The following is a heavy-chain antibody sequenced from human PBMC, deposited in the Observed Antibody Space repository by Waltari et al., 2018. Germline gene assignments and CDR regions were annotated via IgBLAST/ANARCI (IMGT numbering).Heavy chain of an antibody. J-gene: IGHJ6*02. CDR2: ISYNGRNI. CDR3: ARDYCDRTNCHGMDV. V-gene: IGHV3-30*01. D-gene: IGHD2-2*01. Sequence: QVQLVESGGGVVQPGRSLRLSCAASAFIFSSSDMHWVRQAPGKVLEWMAVISYNGRNIYYVDSVKGRFTISRDNSKKMLYLQMNSLSAEDTAVYFCARDYCDRTNCHGMDVWGQGTTVTVSS. CDR1: AFIFSSSD.